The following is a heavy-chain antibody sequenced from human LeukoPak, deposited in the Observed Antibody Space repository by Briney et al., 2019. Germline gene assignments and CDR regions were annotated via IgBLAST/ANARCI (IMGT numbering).Heavy chain of an antibody. D-gene: IGHD3-10*01. CDR2: IWYDGSNK. CDR1: GFTFSSYG. CDR3: AKDLLWFGELSGNWFDP. V-gene: IGHV3-33*06. J-gene: IGHJ5*02. Sequence: GGSQRLSCAASGFTFSSYGMHWVRQAPGKGLEWVAVIWYDGSNKYYADSVKGRFTISRDNSKNTLYLQMNSLRAEDTAVYYCAKDLLWFGELSGNWFDPWGQGTLVTVSS.